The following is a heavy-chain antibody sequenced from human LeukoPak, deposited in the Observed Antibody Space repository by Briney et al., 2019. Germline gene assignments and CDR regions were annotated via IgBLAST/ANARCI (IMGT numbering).Heavy chain of an antibody. CDR2: ISGSGGST. D-gene: IGHD6-19*01. CDR1: GLTFSSYG. CDR3: ARAIKAVAGTFHRDYYFDY. J-gene: IGHJ4*02. Sequence: GGTLRLSCAASGLTFSSYGMSWVRQAPGKGLEWVSAISGSGGSTYYADSVKGRFTISRDNSRNTLYLQMNSLRAEDTAVYYCARAIKAVAGTFHRDYYFDYWGQGTLVTVSS. V-gene: IGHV3-23*01.